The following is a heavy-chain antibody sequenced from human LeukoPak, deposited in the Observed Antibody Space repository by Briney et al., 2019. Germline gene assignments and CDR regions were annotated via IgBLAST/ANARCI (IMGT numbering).Heavy chain of an antibody. V-gene: IGHV3-30*04. CDR3: ARSSPTRVSDAFDI. Sequence: GGSLRLSCAASGFTFSSYAMHWVRQAPGKGLEWVAIISYDGSNKYYADSVKGRLTISRDNSKSTLYLQMSSLRAADTAVYFCARSSPTRVSDAFDIWGQGTLVTVSS. J-gene: IGHJ3*02. D-gene: IGHD6-13*01. CDR2: ISYDGSNK. CDR1: GFTFSSYA.